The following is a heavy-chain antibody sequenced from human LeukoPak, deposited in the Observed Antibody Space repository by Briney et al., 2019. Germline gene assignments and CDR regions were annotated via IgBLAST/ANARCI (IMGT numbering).Heavy chain of an antibody. CDR3: ARDRNSPQYEQWLADPPPKVLDY. J-gene: IGHJ4*02. CDR1: GYTFTGYY. V-gene: IGHV1-2*02. Sequence: ASVKVSCKASGYTFTGYYMHWVRQAPGQGLEWMGWINPNSGGTNYAQKFQGRVTMTRDTSISTAYMELSRLRSDDTAVYYCARDRNSPQYEQWLADPPPKVLDYWGQGTLVTVSS. CDR2: INPNSGGT. D-gene: IGHD6-19*01.